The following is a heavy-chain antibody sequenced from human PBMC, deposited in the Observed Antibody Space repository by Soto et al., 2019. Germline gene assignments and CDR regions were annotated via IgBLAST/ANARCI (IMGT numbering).Heavy chain of an antibody. CDR1: GFTVTSYA. V-gene: IGHV3-33*01. CDR3: ARDIDRYSYGLDS. J-gene: IGHJ4*02. D-gene: IGHD5-18*01. Sequence: PGGSLRLSCAASGFTVTSYAMHWVRQAPGKGPEWVAVIWYDGDNKYYADSVKGRFTISRDNSKNTLYLQMNSLRAEETAVYYCARDIDRYSYGLDSWGQGTLVTVSS. CDR2: IWYDGDNK.